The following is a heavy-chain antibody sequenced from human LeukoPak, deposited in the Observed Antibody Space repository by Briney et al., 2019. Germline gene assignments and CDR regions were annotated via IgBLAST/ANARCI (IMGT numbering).Heavy chain of an antibody. CDR2: ISRSGGTT. V-gene: IGHV3-23*01. D-gene: IGHD2-15*01. CDR3: AKRGGTESFYYYYYMDV. Sequence: PGGSLRLSCAASRFTFSSYDMTWVRQTPGKGLQWVALISRSGGTTYYADSVKGRFTISRDNSKNTLYLQMTSLRAEDTAEYYCAKRGGTESFYYYYYMDVWGKGTTVTVSS. CDR1: RFTFSSYD. J-gene: IGHJ6*03.